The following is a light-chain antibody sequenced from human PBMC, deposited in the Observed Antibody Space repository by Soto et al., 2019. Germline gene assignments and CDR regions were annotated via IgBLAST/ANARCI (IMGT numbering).Light chain of an antibody. CDR2: GAS. V-gene: IGKV3-20*01. Sequence: EVVLTQSPGTLSLSPGEGATLSCRASQRVTNNYLAWYQQKPGHPPKLLIYGASSRATGIPYRFSGSGSGTDFTLTISKMELEDFAVYFCHQYGSSPRTFGQGTKVEF. J-gene: IGKJ1*01. CDR3: HQYGSSPRT. CDR1: QRVTNNY.